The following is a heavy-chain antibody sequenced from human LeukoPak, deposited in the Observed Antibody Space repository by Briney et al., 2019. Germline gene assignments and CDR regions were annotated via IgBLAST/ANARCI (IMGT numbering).Heavy chain of an antibody. V-gene: IGHV4-59*08. CDR2: IYYSGST. D-gene: IGHD3-9*01. Sequence: SETLSLTCTVSGGSISSYYWSWIRQPPGKGLEWIGYIYYSGSTNYNPSLKSRVTISVDTSKNQFSLKLSSVTAADTAVYYCARREGELRYFDWLTLRDWGQGTLVTVSS. CDR1: GGSISSYY. J-gene: IGHJ4*02. CDR3: ARREGELRYFDWLTLRD.